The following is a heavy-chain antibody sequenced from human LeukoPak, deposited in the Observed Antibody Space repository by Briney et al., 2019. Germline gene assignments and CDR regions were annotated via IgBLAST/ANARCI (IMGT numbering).Heavy chain of an antibody. CDR3: AREVPYGDYVTDY. CDR2: MNPNSGNT. Sequence: ASVKVSCKASGYTFTSYDINWVRQATGQWLEWMGWMNPNSGNTGYAQKFQGRVTMTRNTSISTAYMELSSLRSEDTAVYYCAREVPYGDYVTDYWGQGTLVTVSS. D-gene: IGHD4-17*01. V-gene: IGHV1-8*01. CDR1: GYTFTSYD. J-gene: IGHJ4*02.